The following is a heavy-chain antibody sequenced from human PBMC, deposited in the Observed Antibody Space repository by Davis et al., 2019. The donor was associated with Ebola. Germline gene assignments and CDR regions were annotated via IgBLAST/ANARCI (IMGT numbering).Heavy chain of an antibody. D-gene: IGHD3-10*01. V-gene: IGHV3-7*03. J-gene: IGHJ4*02. Sequence: PGGSLRPSCAAPGFTFSSFWMSWVRQAPGKGLEWVANIKQDGSEKYYVDSVKGRFTISRDNAKNSLYLQMNSLRAEDTAVYYCARDRLLWFGVTDWGQGTLVTVSS. CDR2: IKQDGSEK. CDR1: GFTFSSFW. CDR3: ARDRLLWFGVTD.